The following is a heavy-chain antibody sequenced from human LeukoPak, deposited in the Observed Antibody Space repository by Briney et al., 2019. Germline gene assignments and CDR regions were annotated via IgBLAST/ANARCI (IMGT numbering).Heavy chain of an antibody. Sequence: SVKVSCKASGGTFSSYAISWVRQAPGQGLEWMGGIIPILGTANYAQKFQGRVTITADESTSTAYMELSSLRSEDTAVYYCAAPRTYYYDSSGYFDYWGQGTLVTVSS. J-gene: IGHJ4*02. CDR2: IIPILGTA. D-gene: IGHD3-22*01. V-gene: IGHV1-69*01. CDR3: AAPRTYYYDSSGYFDY. CDR1: GGTFSSYA.